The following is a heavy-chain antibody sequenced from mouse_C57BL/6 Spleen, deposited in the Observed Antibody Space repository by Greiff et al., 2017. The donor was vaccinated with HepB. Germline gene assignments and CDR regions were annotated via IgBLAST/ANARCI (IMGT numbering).Heavy chain of an antibody. J-gene: IGHJ4*01. V-gene: IGHV1-19*01. D-gene: IGHD2-3*01. Sequence: EVKLVESGPVLVKPGASVTMSCKASGYTFTDYYMNWVKQSHGKSLQLFGVINPYNGGTSYNQKFKGKATLTVDKSSSTAYMELNSLTSEDSAVYYCARWLLPLYYAMDYWGQGTSVTVSS. CDR3: ARWLLPLYYAMDY. CDR2: INPYNGGT. CDR1: GYTFTDYY.